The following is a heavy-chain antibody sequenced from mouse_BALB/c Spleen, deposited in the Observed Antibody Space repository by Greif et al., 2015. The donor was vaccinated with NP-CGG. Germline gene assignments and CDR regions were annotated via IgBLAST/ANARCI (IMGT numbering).Heavy chain of an antibody. CDR2: INPYNDGT. D-gene: IGHD1-1*01. Sequence: VQLQQSGPELVKPGASVKMSCKASGYTFTSYVMHWVKQKPGQGLEWIGYINPYNDGTKYNEKFKGKATLTSDKSSSTAYMERSSRTSEDSAVYYCARRITTVVAPLDYWGQGTTLTVSS. J-gene: IGHJ2*01. CDR3: ARRITTVVAPLDY. CDR1: GYTFTSYV. V-gene: IGHV1-14*01.